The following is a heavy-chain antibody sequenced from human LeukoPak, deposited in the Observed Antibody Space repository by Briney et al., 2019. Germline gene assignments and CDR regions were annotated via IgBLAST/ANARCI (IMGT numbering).Heavy chain of an antibody. CDR2: TYYRSKWYN. D-gene: IGHD5-12*01. CDR1: GDSVSNNNAA. CDR3: AGFYSGYDPWFDP. J-gene: IGHJ5*02. V-gene: IGHV6-1*01. Sequence: SQTLSLTCALSGDSVSNNNAAWNWIRQSPSRGLEWLGRTYYRSKWYNDYAVSVKSRITINPDTSKNQFSLQLNSVTPEDTAIYYCAGFYSGYDPWFDPWGQGTLVTVSS.